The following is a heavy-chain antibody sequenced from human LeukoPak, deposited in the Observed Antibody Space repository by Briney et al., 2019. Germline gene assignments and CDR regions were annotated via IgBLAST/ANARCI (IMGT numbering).Heavy chain of an antibody. CDR3: ARGPLTIFGVVVGDNYYYMDV. J-gene: IGHJ6*03. CDR1: GFTFSSYW. V-gene: IGHV3-74*01. CDR2: INSDGSST. Sequence: GGSLRLSCAASGFTFSSYWMHWVRQAPGKGLVWVSRINSDGSSTSYADSVKGGFTISRDNAKNTLYLRMNSLRAEDTAVYYCARGPLTIFGVVVGDNYYYMDVWGKGTTVTVSS. D-gene: IGHD3-3*01.